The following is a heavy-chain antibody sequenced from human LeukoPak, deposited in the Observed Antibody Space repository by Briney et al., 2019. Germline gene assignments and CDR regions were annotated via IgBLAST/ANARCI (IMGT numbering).Heavy chain of an antibody. J-gene: IGHJ4*02. CDR3: AKTSIRWLQTHYFDY. Sequence: GGSLRLSCAASGFSFDDYAMHWVRQPPGKGLEWVSLISWDGGSRYYPDSVKGRFTISRDNSKNSLYLQMNSLRADDTALYYCAKTSIRWLQTHYFDYWGRGTLVSVSS. CDR2: ISWDGGSR. D-gene: IGHD5-24*01. V-gene: IGHV3-43D*04. CDR1: GFSFDDYA.